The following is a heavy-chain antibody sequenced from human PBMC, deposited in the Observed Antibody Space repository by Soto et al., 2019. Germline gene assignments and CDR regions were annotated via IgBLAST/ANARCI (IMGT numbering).Heavy chain of an antibody. V-gene: IGHV3-48*02. D-gene: IGHD3-10*01. J-gene: IGHJ4*02. CDR3: ARAQTVPGFGTPRAHLDY. CDR2: ISSSSSTI. Sequence: GGSLRLSCAASGFTFSSYSMNWVRQAPGKGLEWVSYISSSSSTIYYADSVKGRFTISRDNAKNSLYLQMNSLRDEDTAVYYCARAQTVPGFGTPRAHLDYWGQGTLVTVSS. CDR1: GFTFSSYS.